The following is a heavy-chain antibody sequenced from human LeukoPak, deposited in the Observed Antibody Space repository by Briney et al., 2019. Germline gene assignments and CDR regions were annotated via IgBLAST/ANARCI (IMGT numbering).Heavy chain of an antibody. CDR3: ARKMGSSSWYSVPYYFDY. J-gene: IGHJ4*02. Sequence: GGSLRLSCAASGFTFDDYAMHWVRQAPGKGLEWVSGISWNSGSIGYADSVKGRFTISRDNAKNSLYLQMNSLRAEDTAVYYCARKMGSSSWYSVPYYFDYWGQGTLVTVSS. CDR2: ISWNSGSI. CDR1: GFTFDDYA. V-gene: IGHV3-9*01. D-gene: IGHD6-13*01.